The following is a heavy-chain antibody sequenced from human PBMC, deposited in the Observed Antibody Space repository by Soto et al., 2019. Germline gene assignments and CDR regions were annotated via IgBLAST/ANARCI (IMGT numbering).Heavy chain of an antibody. CDR3: TKGSFWNYSDFDS. Sequence: QPGGSLRLSCAASGFSFKNYVMTWVRQAPGKGPEWVSGISGSGESTYYADSVRGRFTISRDNSKNTVYLQMNSLRADDTAVYYCTKGSFWNYSDFDSWGQGTLVTVSS. CDR1: GFSFKNYV. V-gene: IGHV3-23*01. CDR2: ISGSGEST. J-gene: IGHJ4*02. D-gene: IGHD1-7*01.